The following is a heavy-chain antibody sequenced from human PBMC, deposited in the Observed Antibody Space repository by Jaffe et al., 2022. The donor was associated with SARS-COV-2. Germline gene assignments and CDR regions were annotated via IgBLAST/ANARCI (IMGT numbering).Heavy chain of an antibody. V-gene: IGHV6-1*01. CDR2: TYYRSKWYI. CDR3: ARDHNSGDYHSDAFDI. CDR1: GDSVSSTTAT. D-gene: IGHD1-26*01. J-gene: IGHJ3*02. Sequence: QVQLQQSGPGLVKPSQTLSLTCAISGDSVSSTTATWTWIRQSPSRGLEWLGRTYYRSKWYIDYAAFVKGRITITPDTSENQFSLQLNSVTPEDTAVYYCARDHNSGDYHSDAFDIWGQGTLVTVSS.